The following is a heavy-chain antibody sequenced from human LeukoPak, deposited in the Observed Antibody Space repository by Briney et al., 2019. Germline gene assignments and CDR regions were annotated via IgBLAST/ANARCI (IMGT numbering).Heavy chain of an antibody. D-gene: IGHD1-26*01. J-gene: IGHJ4*02. CDR1: GGSINNYY. CDR3: AREISRVGATFDY. Sequence: SETLSLTCTISGGSINNYYWSWIRQPPGKGLEWIGYIYYSGSTNYNPSLNSRVNISLDTSKNQFSLRLSSVTAADTAVYYCAREISRVGATFDYWGQGTLVTVSS. V-gene: IGHV4-59*12. CDR2: IYYSGST.